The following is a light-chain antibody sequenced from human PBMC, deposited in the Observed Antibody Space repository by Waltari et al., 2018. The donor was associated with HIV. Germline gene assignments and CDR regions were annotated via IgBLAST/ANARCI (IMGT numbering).Light chain of an antibody. CDR1: SSDVGGYNS. J-gene: IGLJ1*01. CDR2: EVT. V-gene: IGLV2-14*01. CDR3: SSYTSSGTYV. Sequence: QSALTQPASVSGSPGQSITISCTGTSSDVGGYNSVSWYQQYPGKAPKLMIYEVTYRPSGVSNRFSGSKSGNTASLTISGLQAEDEADFYCSSYTSSGTYVFGTGTKVTVL.